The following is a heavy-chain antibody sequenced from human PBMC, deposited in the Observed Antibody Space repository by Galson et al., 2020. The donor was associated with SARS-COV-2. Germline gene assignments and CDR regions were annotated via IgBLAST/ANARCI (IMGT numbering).Heavy chain of an antibody. V-gene: IGHV4-31*03. CDR1: GGSISSGGYY. Sequence: ETSETRSLTCTVSGGSISSGGYYWSWIRQHPGKGLEWIGYIYYSGSTYYNPSLKSRVTISVDTSKNQFSLKLSSVTAADTAVYYCARSRKTMIVVDAFDIWGQGTMVTVSS. CDR2: IYYSGST. CDR3: ARSRKTMIVVDAFDI. D-gene: IGHD3-22*01. J-gene: IGHJ3*02.